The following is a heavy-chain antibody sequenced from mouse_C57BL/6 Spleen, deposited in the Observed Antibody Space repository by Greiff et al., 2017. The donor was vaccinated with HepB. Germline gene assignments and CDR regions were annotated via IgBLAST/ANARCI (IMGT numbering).Heavy chain of an antibody. V-gene: IGHV1-82*01. J-gene: IGHJ3*01. D-gene: IGHD3-2*01. CDR2: IYPGDGDT. CDR1: GYAFSSSW. CDR3: APRQPFAY. Sequence: QVQLKESGPELVKPGASVKISCKASGYAFSSSWMNWVKQRPGKGLEWIGRIYPGDGDTNYNGKFKGKATLTADKSSSTAYMQLSSLTSEDSAVYFCAPRQPFAYWGQGTLVTVSA.